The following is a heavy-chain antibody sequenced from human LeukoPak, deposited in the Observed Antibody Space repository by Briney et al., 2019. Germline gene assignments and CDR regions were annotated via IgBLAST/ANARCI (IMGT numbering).Heavy chain of an antibody. J-gene: IGHJ1*01. CDR2: ISGSGGST. D-gene: IGHD3-9*01. V-gene: IGHV3-23*01. CDR3: AKGIGYDILTGYPQH. CDR1: GFTFSSYA. Sequence: GGSLRLSCAASGFTFSSYAMSWVRQAPGKGLEWVSAISGSGGSTYYADSVEGRFTISRDNSKNTLYLQMNSLRAEDTAVYYCAKGIGYDILTGYPQHWGQGTLVTVSS.